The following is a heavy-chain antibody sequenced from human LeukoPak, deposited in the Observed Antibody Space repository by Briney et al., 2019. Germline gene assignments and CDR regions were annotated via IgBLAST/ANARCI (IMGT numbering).Heavy chain of an antibody. J-gene: IGHJ4*02. CDR1: GFTFSSYW. CDR2: INSDGSST. Sequence: GGSLRLSCAASGFTFSSYWMHWVRQAPGKGLVWVSRINSDGSSTSYADSVKGRFTISRDNAKNTLYLQMNSLRADDTAVYYCAKASSGWSPFDYWGQGTLVTVSS. CDR3: AKASSGWSPFDY. V-gene: IGHV3-74*01. D-gene: IGHD6-19*01.